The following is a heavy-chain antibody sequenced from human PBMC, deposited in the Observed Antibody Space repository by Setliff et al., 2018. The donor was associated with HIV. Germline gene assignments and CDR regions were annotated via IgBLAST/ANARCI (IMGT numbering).Heavy chain of an antibody. CDR1: GFSFDVYA. Sequence: GGSLRLSCGASGFSFDVYAMSWVRQAPGQGLEWVSSISHRDGNTYYADSVKGRFTISRDNSKNTVYLQMNSLRAEDTAVYYCARGFSSSWYYYYMGVWGKGTTVTVSS. V-gene: IGHV3-23*01. J-gene: IGHJ6*03. CDR2: ISHRDGNT. CDR3: ARGFSSSWYYYYMGV. D-gene: IGHD6-13*01.